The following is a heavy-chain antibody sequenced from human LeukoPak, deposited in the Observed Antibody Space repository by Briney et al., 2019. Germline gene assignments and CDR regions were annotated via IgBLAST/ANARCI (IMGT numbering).Heavy chain of an antibody. J-gene: IGHJ6*02. CDR3: AYDYYYYYGMDV. CDR2: IYSGGST. V-gene: IGHV3-53*01. CDR1: GFTVSSNY. Sequence: GGSLRLSCAASGFTVSSNYMSWVRQAPGKGLEWVSIIYSGGSTYYADSVKGRFTISRDNSKNTLYLQMNSLRAEDTAVYYCAYDYYYYYGMDVWGQGTPVTVSS.